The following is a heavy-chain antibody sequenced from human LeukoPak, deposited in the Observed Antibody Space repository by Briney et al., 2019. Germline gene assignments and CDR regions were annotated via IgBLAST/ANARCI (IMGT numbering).Heavy chain of an antibody. Sequence: ASVKVSCKASGYTFTGYYMHWVRQAPGQGLEWMGWINPNSGGTNYAQKFQGRVTMTRDTSISTAYMELSRLRSGDTAVYYCARAPESYNWFDPWGQGTLVTVSS. CDR2: INPNSGGT. V-gene: IGHV1-2*02. CDR1: GYTFTGYY. CDR3: ARAPESYNWFDP. J-gene: IGHJ5*02.